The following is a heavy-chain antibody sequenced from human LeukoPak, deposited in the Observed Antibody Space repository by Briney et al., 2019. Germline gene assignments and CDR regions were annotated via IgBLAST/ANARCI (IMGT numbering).Heavy chain of an antibody. Sequence: GRSLRLSCAASGFTFEGYAMNWVRQAPGKGLEWVSGISWNSGSIAYADSVKGRFTISRDNAKDSLYLQMNSLRAEDTALYYCAKDSSSWFFGAQDYWGQGTLVTVSS. CDR3: AKDSSSWFFGAQDY. D-gene: IGHD6-13*01. J-gene: IGHJ4*02. CDR2: ISWNSGSI. CDR1: GFTFEGYA. V-gene: IGHV3-9*01.